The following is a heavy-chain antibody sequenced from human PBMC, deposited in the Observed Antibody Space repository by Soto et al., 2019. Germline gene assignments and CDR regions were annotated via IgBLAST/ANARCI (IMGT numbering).Heavy chain of an antibody. CDR2: INSDGTRT. V-gene: IGHV3-74*01. D-gene: IGHD5-12*01. CDR3: TTVATNSYNWLDP. CDR1: GFTFNTYW. Sequence: PGGSLRLSCAASGFTFNTYWMHWVRQAPGKGLVWVSRINSDGTRTTYADSVKDRFTISRDNAKNTVYLQMNSLRAEGTAVYYCTTVATNSYNWLDPWGQGTLVTVS. J-gene: IGHJ5*02.